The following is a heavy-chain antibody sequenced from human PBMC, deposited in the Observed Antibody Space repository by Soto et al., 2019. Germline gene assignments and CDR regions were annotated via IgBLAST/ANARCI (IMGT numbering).Heavy chain of an antibody. V-gene: IGHV3-15*01. CDR2: IKSKSDGGTT. J-gene: IGHJ2*01. Sequence: EVQLVESGGGLVKPGGSLRLSCAASGFTFTNAWMSWVRQAPGKGLEWVGHIKSKSDGGTTDFGALVEGRFTISRDDSKSALHLQMTSLQTGDTAVYYCLTREADKPPGYFDLWGRGTLVTFSS. CDR1: GFTFTNAW. CDR3: LTREADKPPGYFDL.